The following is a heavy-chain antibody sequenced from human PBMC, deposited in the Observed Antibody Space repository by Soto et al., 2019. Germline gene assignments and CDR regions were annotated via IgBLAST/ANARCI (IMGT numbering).Heavy chain of an antibody. V-gene: IGHV4-34*01. CDR2: INHSGST. Sequence: SETLSLTCAVYGGSFSGYYWSWIRQPPGKGLEWIGEINHSGSTNYNPSLKSRVTISVDTSKNQFSLKLSSVTAADTAVYYCARGGYNSYDYWGQGTLVTV. CDR1: GGSFSGYY. CDR3: ARGGYNSYDY. J-gene: IGHJ4*02. D-gene: IGHD5-12*01.